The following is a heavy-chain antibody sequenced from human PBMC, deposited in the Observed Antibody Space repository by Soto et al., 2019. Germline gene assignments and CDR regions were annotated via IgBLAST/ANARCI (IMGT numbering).Heavy chain of an antibody. CDR3: ATKNPVAAGPYFDF. V-gene: IGHV4-31*03. J-gene: IGHJ4*02. Sequence: SETLSLTCTVSGGSISSSSFHWGWIRQPPGKGLEWIGYIDHSGSTDYNPSLRSRVFISMDRSANLFSLKISSVVAADTAVYFCATKNPVAAGPYFDFWGQGALVTVSS. D-gene: IGHD6-19*01. CDR2: IDHSGST. CDR1: GGSISSSSFH.